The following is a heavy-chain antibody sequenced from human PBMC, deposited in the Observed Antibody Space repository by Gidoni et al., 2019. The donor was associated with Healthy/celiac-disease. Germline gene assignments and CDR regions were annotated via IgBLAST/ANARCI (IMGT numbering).Heavy chain of an antibody. CDR1: GFTFSSYG. V-gene: IGHV3-33*01. J-gene: IGHJ3*02. Sequence: QVQLVESGGGVVQPGRSLRLSCASSGFTFSSYGMHWVRQAPGKGLEWVAVIWYDGSNKYYADSVKGRFTISRDKSKNTLYLQMNSLRAEDTAVYYCAREVHPRWLQLPRAFDIWGQGTMVTVSS. CDR2: IWYDGSNK. D-gene: IGHD5-12*01. CDR3: AREVHPRWLQLPRAFDI.